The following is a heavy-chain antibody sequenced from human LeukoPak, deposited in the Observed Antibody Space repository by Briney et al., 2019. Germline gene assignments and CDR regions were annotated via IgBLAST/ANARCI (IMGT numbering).Heavy chain of an antibody. Sequence: GGSLRLSCAASGFTFDDYAMHWVRQAPGKGLEWVTLISGDGGSTYYADSVKGRFTISRDNSKNSLYLQMNSLRTEDTALYYCAKAASRWASFGYFDLWGRGTLVTVSS. CDR1: GFTFDDYA. V-gene: IGHV3-43*02. D-gene: IGHD6-13*01. CDR3: AKAASRWASFGYFDL. J-gene: IGHJ2*01. CDR2: ISGDGGST.